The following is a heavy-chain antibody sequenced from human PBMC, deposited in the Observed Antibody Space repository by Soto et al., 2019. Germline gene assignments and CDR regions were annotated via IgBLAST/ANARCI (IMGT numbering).Heavy chain of an antibody. Sequence: GGSRRLSCAASGFTFSSYTIHWVRQAPGNGREWVAGISHDGNKKYYADSVKGRYTISRDNAKNSLYLQMHSLRVEDTAVYYCARDPLGYSGSGSYPKDVWGQGTTVTVSS. J-gene: IGHJ6*02. CDR1: GFTFSSYT. CDR2: ISHDGNKK. CDR3: ARDPLGYSGSGSYPKDV. V-gene: IGHV3-33*08. D-gene: IGHD3-10*01.